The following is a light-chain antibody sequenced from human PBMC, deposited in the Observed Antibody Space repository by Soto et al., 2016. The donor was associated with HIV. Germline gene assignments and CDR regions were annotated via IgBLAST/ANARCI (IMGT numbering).Light chain of an antibody. Sequence: DIQMTQSPSSLSASVGDRVTITCRASQNINSYLNWYQQKPGQAPKVLIYAASSLQSGVPSRFSGSGSGTDFTLTISSLQLEDFATYYCQQSYNAPRTFGQGTKLEIK. J-gene: IGKJ2*01. CDR3: QQSYNAPRT. CDR2: AAS. CDR1: QNINSY. V-gene: IGKV1-39*01.